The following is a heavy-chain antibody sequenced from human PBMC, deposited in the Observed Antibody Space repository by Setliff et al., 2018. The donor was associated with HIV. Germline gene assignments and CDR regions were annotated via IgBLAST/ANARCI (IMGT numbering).Heavy chain of an antibody. CDR2: INHSGST. CDR3: ASHPLTVTTSDFDY. J-gene: IGHJ4*02. D-gene: IGHD4-17*01. CDR1: GGSFSGYY. Sequence: SETLSLTCAVYGGSFSGYYWSWIRQPPGKGLEWIGEINHSGSTNYNPSLKSRVTISVDTSKNQFPLKLSSVTAADTAVYYCASHPLTVTTSDFDYWGQGTLVTVS. V-gene: IGHV4-34*01.